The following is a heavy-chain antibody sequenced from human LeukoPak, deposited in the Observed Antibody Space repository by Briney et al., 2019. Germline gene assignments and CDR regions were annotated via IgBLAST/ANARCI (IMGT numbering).Heavy chain of an antibody. J-gene: IGHJ4*02. CDR2: ITHSGHT. V-gene: IGHV4-34*01. CDR1: GGSFSDYS. D-gene: IGHD2-21*01. CDR3: AVYSSRVY. Sequence: PSETLSLTCAVYGGSFSDYSWSWIRQPPGKGLEWIGQITHSGHTNYNPSLKSRVTISIDTSKNQFSLRLNSVTAADTAVYYCAVYSSRVYWGQGTLVTVSS.